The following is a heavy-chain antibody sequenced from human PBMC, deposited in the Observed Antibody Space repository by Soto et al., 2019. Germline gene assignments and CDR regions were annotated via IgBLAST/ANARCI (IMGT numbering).Heavy chain of an antibody. CDR2: IYYSGST. D-gene: IGHD3-3*01. J-gene: IGHJ6*03. CDR3: ARHVHDFWSGYYTWANYYYYYMDV. CDR1: GGSISSSSYY. Sequence: SETLSLTCTVSGGSISSSSYYWGWIRQPPGKGLEWIGSIYYSGSTYYNPSLKSRVTISVGTSKTQFSLRLSSVTAADTAVYYCARHVHDFWSGYYTWANYYYYYMDVWGKGTTVTVSS. V-gene: IGHV4-39*01.